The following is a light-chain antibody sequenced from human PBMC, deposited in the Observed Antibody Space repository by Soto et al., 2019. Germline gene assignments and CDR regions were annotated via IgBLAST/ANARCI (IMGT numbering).Light chain of an antibody. V-gene: IGKV3-15*01. CDR1: QSVGNN. CDR3: HQYDDWPPYT. J-gene: IGKJ2*01. CDR2: GAY. Sequence: EIEMTQSPATLSLSPGERATVSWRASQSVGNNLAWYQQKSGQAPRLLIYGAYTRAAGVPARFSGTGSGTEFTLTISSLQSEDFAVYYCHQYDDWPPYTFGQGTKLEFK.